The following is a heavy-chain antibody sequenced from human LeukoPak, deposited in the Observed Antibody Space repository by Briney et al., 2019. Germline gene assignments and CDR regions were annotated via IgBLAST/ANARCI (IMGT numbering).Heavy chain of an antibody. CDR3: ARGRVLLWFGEVYYYYGMDV. D-gene: IGHD3-10*01. J-gene: IGHJ6*04. Sequence: ASVKVSCKASGYTFTSYYMHWVRQAPGQGLEWMGIINPSGGSTNYAQKFQGRVTMTRDTSTSTVYMELSSLRSEDTAVYYCARGRVLLWFGEVYYYYGMDVWGKGTTVTVSS. CDR2: INPSGGST. CDR1: GYTFTSYY. V-gene: IGHV1-46*01.